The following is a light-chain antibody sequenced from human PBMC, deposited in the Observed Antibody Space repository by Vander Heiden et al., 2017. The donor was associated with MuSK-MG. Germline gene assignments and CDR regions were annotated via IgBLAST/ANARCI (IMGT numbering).Light chain of an antibody. Sequence: QSALPPPSSVSGSTGQPIPIPCAGPSTDIVGYNYVSWYHQHPGKAPKLIITNVNYRPSGVSKRFSGSKSGNTASLTISGIQAEEEADYYGSSYRSSRRLGIFGLGTKLTVL. CDR2: NVN. J-gene: IGLJ2*01. CDR1: STDIVGYNY. CDR3: SSYRSSRRLGI. V-gene: IGLV2-14*03.